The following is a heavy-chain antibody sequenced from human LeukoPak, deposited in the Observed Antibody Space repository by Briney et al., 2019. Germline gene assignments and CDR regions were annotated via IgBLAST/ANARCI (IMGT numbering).Heavy chain of an antibody. D-gene: IGHD5-12*01. CDR3: ARDRRVATGDAFDI. V-gene: IGHV1-18*01. J-gene: IGHJ3*02. CDR2: ISAYNGNT. Sequence: ASVKVSCTASGYTFTSYGISWVRQAPGQGLEWMGWISAYNGNTNYAQKLQGRVTMTTDTSTSTAYMELRSLRSDDTAVYYCARDRRVATGDAFDIWGQGTMVTVSS. CDR1: GYTFTSYG.